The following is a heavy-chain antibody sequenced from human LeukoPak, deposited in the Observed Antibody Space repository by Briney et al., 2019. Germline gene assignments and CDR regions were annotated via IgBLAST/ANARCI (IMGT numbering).Heavy chain of an antibody. CDR1: GGSISNYY. CDR3: TRPYYYDSSGSPDY. Sequence: SETLSLTCTVSGGSISNYYWSWIRQPPGKGLEWIGYIYYSWSTNYNPSLKSRVTISVDTSKNQFSLKLSSVTAADTAVYYCTRPYYYDSSGSPDYWGQGTLVTVSS. J-gene: IGHJ4*02. V-gene: IGHV4-59*08. CDR2: IYYSWST. D-gene: IGHD3-22*01.